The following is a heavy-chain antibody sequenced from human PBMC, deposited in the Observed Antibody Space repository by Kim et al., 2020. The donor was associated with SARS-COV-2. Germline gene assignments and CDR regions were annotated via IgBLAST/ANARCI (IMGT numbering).Heavy chain of an antibody. CDR2: ISGSGGST. D-gene: IGHD3-3*01. Sequence: GGSLRLSCAASGFTFSSYAMSWVRQAPGKGLEWVSAISGSGGSTYYADSVKGRFTISRDNSKNTLYLQMNSLRAEDTAVYYCAKDRRLYYDFWSGYDRPRDGMDVWGQGTTVTVSS. CDR1: GFTFSSYA. CDR3: AKDRRLYYDFWSGYDRPRDGMDV. J-gene: IGHJ6*02. V-gene: IGHV3-23*01.